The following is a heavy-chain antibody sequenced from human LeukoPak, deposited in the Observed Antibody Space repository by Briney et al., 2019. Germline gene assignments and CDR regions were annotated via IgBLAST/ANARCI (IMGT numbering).Heavy chain of an antibody. V-gene: IGHV4-4*07. CDR1: GGSISSYY. Sequence: SETLSLTCTVSGGSISSYYWSWIRQPAGKGLEWIGRIYTSGSTNYNPSLKSRVAISVDTSKNQFSLKLSSVTAADTAVYYCARGGYSSGYNWFDPWGQGILVSVSS. J-gene: IGHJ5*02. D-gene: IGHD6-19*01. CDR2: IYTSGST. CDR3: ARGGYSSGYNWFDP.